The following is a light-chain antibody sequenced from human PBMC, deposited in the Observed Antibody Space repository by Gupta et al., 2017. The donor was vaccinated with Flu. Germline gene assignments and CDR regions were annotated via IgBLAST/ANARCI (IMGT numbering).Light chain of an antibody. Sequence: DIQMTQSPSSRPQSVGDRVTITCRASQGISNYLAWYQQKPGKVPKLLIYAASTLQSGFPSRFSGSGSGTDFTLTISSLQPEDVATYYCQKYNSAPQTFGGGTKVEIK. V-gene: IGKV1-27*01. CDR2: AAS. CDR1: QGISNY. J-gene: IGKJ4*01. CDR3: QKYNSAPQT.